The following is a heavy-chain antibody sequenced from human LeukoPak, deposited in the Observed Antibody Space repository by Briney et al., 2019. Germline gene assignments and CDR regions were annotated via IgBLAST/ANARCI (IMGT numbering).Heavy chain of an antibody. J-gene: IGHJ4*02. CDR3: ARGRSIAAAVPGY. Sequence: ASVKVSCKASGYTFTSYDINWVRQATGQGLEWMGWMNPNSGNTGYAQKFQGRVTMTGNTSISTAYMELSSLRSEDTAVYYCARGRSIAAAVPGYWGQGTLVTVSS. CDR1: GYTFTSYD. D-gene: IGHD6-13*01. V-gene: IGHV1-8*01. CDR2: MNPNSGNT.